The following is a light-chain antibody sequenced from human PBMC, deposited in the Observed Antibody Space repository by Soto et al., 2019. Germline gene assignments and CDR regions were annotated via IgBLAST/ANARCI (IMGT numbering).Light chain of an antibody. CDR1: SSDVGGYNY. J-gene: IGLJ2*01. CDR2: DVS. Sequence: QSVLTQPASVSGSHGQSITSSCTGTSSDVGGYNYVSWYQQHPGKAPKLMIYDVSNRPSGVSNRFSGSKSGNTASLTISGLQAEDEADYYCSSFTSSTTPVFGGGTKLTVL. V-gene: IGLV2-14*01. CDR3: SSFTSSTTPV.